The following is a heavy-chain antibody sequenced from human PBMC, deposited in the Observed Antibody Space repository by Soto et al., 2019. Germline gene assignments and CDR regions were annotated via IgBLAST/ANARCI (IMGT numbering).Heavy chain of an antibody. J-gene: IGHJ5*02. CDR3: ARMDPSLFEGGESFDP. CDR2: IIPTFGTV. Sequence: QVQLVQSGPEVKVPGSSVKVSCQASGGTFANFAITWVRQAPGQGLEWVGGIIPTFGTVDYAQSFQGRVTITADESAGTSYMELYSLRSDDTAISYCARMDPSLFEGGESFDPWGQGTLVTVSS. V-gene: IGHV1-69*01. D-gene: IGHD3-16*01. CDR1: GGTFANFA.